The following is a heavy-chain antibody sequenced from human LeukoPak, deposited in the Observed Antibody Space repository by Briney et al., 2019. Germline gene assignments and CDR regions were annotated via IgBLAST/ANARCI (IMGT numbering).Heavy chain of an antibody. CDR2: ISSSGSTI. D-gene: IGHD3-3*01. CDR1: GFTFSDYY. J-gene: IGHJ4*02. Sequence: PGGSLRLSCAASGFTFSDYYMSWIRQAPGEGLEWVSYISSSGSTIYYADSVKGRFTISRDNAKNSLYLQMNSLRAEDTAVYYCARTYYDFWSGYHHFDYWGQGTLVTVSS. CDR3: ARTYYDFWSGYHHFDY. V-gene: IGHV3-11*04.